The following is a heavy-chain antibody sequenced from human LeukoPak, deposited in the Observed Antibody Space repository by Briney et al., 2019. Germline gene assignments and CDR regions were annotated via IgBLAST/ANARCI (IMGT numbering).Heavy chain of an antibody. V-gene: IGHV3-23*01. Sequence: GGSLRLSCAASGFTFSSYAMSWVRQAPGKGLEWVSAISGSGGSTYYADSVKGRFTISRDDSKNTLYLQMNSLRAEDTAVHYCAKDRLILTGYPDYFDYWGQGTLVTVSS. CDR2: ISGSGGST. CDR3: AKDRLILTGYPDYFDY. CDR1: GFTFSSYA. J-gene: IGHJ4*02. D-gene: IGHD3-9*01.